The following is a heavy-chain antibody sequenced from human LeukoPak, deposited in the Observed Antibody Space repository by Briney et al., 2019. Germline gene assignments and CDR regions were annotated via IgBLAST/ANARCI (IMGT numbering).Heavy chain of an antibody. J-gene: IGHJ3*02. V-gene: IGHV3-21*01. CDR2: ISSSSSYI. CDR1: GITLSNYG. CDR3: ARGSTGAFDI. Sequence: GGSLRLSCAVSGITLSNYGMSWVRQAPGKGLEWVSSISSSSSYIYYADSVKGRFTISRDNAKNSLYLQMNSLRAEDTAVYYCARGSTGAFDIWGQGTMVTVSS.